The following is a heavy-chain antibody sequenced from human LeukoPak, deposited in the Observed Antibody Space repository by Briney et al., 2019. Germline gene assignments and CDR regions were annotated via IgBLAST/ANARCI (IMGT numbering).Heavy chain of an antibody. CDR2: IYYSGST. V-gene: IGHV4-31*03. J-gene: IGHJ4*02. CDR3: ARTAAAGLIDY. Sequence: SETLSLTCTVSGGSISSGGYYWSWTRQHPGKGLEWIGYIYYSGSTYYNPSLKSRVTISVDTSKNQFSLKLSSVTAADTAVYYCARTAAAGLIDYWGQGTLVTVSS. D-gene: IGHD6-13*01. CDR1: GGSISSGGYY.